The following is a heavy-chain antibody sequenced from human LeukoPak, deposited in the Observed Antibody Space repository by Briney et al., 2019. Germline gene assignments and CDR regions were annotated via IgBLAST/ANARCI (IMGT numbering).Heavy chain of an antibody. D-gene: IGHD3-22*01. CDR3: ARGHFYYDSSGYAFDI. Sequence: SETLSDTCIVSGGSISSYYGSWIRQPPGKRLEWIGYIYYSGSTNYNPSLKSRVTISVDTSKLQFSLKLSSVTAADTAVYYCARGHFYYDSSGYAFDIWGQGTMVTVSS. CDR1: GGSISSYY. J-gene: IGHJ3*02. V-gene: IGHV4-59*01. CDR2: IYYSGST.